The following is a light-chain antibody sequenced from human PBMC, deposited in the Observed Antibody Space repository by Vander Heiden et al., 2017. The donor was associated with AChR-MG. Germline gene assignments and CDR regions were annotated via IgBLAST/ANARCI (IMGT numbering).Light chain of an antibody. CDR2: DAS. Sequence: DIQLTQSPSPLSASVGDRVTITCQANRDIANYLNWYQQKPGKAPKLLIYDASILETGVPSRFSGDGSGTDFTLTISSLQPEDIATYYCQQYQHRLTFGQGTRLDIK. J-gene: IGKJ5*01. V-gene: IGKV1-33*01. CDR1: RDIANY. CDR3: QQYQHRLT.